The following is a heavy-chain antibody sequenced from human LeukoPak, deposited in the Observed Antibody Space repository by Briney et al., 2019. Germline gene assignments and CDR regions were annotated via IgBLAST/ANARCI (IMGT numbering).Heavy chain of an antibody. CDR2: INHSGST. V-gene: IGHV4-34*01. Sequence: SETLSLTCAVYGGSFSGYYWSWIRQPSGKGLEWIGEINHSGSTNYNPSLKGRVTISVDTSKNQFSLKLSSVTAADTAVYYCARLRYQRDYWGQGTLVTVSS. J-gene: IGHJ4*02. CDR1: GGSFSGYY. CDR3: ARLRYQRDY. D-gene: IGHD1-14*01.